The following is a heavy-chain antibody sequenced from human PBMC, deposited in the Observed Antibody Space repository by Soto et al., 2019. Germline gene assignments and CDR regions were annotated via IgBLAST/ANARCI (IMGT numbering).Heavy chain of an antibody. J-gene: IGHJ4*02. CDR1: GFSFSAYA. CDR2: LTDSGDST. D-gene: IGHD6-6*01. Sequence: GSLRLSCAASGFSFSAYAMAWVRQAPGKGLDWVSSLTDSGDSTYYSDALKGRFTISRDNSKNTVFLHLNSLRAEDTAVYYCAKDAAARVAARFERWGQGSLVTVCS. CDR3: AKDAAARVAARFER. V-gene: IGHV3-23*01.